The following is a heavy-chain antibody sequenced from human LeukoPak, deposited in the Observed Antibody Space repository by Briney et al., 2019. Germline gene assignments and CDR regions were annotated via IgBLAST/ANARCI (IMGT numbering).Heavy chain of an antibody. D-gene: IGHD6-13*01. Sequence: SETLSLTCTVSGGSISGYYWSWIRQSPGKGLEYIAYIHYTGSTDYNPSLKSRVTISVDTSKNQLSLKLSFVTAADTAVYYCARLNLIGSSPVHHYDFWGQGTLVTVSS. J-gene: IGHJ4*02. CDR3: ARLNLIGSSPVHHYDF. CDR2: IHYTGST. CDR1: GGSISGYY. V-gene: IGHV4-59*08.